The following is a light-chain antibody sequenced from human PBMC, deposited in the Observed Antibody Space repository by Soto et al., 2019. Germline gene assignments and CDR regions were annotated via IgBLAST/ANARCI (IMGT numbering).Light chain of an antibody. J-gene: IGKJ1*01. Sequence: DIVLTQSPGTLSLSPGERATISCRASQSVRDRYLAWYQQKPGHAPSLLIYDTSTRATGVPDRFSGSGSGTDFALTISRVEPEDFAIYYCQQSDSSPGTFGQGTKVEI. CDR2: DTS. V-gene: IGKV3-20*01. CDR3: QQSDSSPGT. CDR1: QSVRDRY.